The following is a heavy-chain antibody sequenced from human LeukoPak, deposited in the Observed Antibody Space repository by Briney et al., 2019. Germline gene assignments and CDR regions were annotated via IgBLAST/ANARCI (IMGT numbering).Heavy chain of an antibody. D-gene: IGHD1-26*01. CDR3: ARQGDSGSYYLKYYYYYGMDV. Sequence: GSLRLSCAASGFTFSSYWMSWVRQAPGKGLEWIGSIYYSGSTYYNPSLKSRVTISVDTSKNQFSLKLSSVTAADTAVYYCARQGDSGSYYLKYYYYYGMDVWGQGTTVTVSS. CDR1: GFTFSSYW. V-gene: IGHV4-39*01. CDR2: IYYSGST. J-gene: IGHJ6*02.